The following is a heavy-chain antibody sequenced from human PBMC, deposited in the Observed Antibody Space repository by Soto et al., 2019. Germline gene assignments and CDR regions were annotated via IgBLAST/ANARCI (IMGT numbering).Heavy chain of an antibody. Sequence: EVQLTESGGGLVQPGRSLKLSCAASGFTFSSFGMNWVRQAPGKGLEWVSYISYDSNKPTYYADSVKGRFTISRDNAKNSLYLQMNSLRAEDTAVYYCARDLWDDLAGGESDYWGQGTLVTVSS. CDR1: GFTFSSFG. CDR2: ISYDSNKPT. J-gene: IGHJ4*02. V-gene: IGHV3-48*01. CDR3: ARDLWDDLAGGESDY. D-gene: IGHD3-16*01.